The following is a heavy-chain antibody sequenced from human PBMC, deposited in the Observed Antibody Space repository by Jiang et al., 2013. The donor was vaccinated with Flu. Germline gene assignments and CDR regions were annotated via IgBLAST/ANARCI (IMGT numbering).Heavy chain of an antibody. CDR2: SILVNSDT. Sequence: GAEVEKARGVSEDSPVRVLDTALPATGSAGCARCPGKAWSGWGSSILVNSDTRYSPSFQGQVTISADKSISTAYLQWSSLKASDTAMYYCARGDPYGDYEDWGQGTLVTVSS. D-gene: IGHD4-17*01. CDR3: ARGDPYGDYED. V-gene: IGHV5-51*01. CDR1: DTALPATG. J-gene: IGHJ4*02.